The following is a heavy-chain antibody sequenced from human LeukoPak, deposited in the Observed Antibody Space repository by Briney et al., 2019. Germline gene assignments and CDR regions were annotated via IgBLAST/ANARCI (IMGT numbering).Heavy chain of an antibody. J-gene: IGHJ6*03. CDR3: ARAAGSYYYDSSTMDV. Sequence: SQTLSLTCTVSGGSISSGSYYWSWIRQPAGKGLEWIGRIYTSGSTNYNPSLKSRVTISVDTSKNQFSLKLSSVTAADTAVYYCARAAGSYYYDSSTMDVWGKGTTVTISS. V-gene: IGHV4-61*02. D-gene: IGHD3-22*01. CDR1: GGSISSGSYY. CDR2: IYTSGST.